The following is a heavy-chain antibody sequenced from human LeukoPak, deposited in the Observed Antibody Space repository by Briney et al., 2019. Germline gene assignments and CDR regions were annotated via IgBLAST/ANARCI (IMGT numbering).Heavy chain of an antibody. CDR1: GYTLTELS. V-gene: IGHV1-24*01. CDR3: ATDPRKIPPYINDY. Sequence: ASVKVSCKVSGYTLTELSMHWVRQAPGKGLEWMGGFDPEDGETIYAQKFQGRVTMTEDTSTDTAYMELSSLRSEDTAVYYCATDPRKIPPYINDYWGQGTLVTVSS. J-gene: IGHJ4*02. D-gene: IGHD2-21*01. CDR2: FDPEDGET.